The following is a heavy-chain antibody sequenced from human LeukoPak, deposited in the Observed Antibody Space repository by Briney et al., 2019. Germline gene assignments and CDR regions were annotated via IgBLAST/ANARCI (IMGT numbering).Heavy chain of an antibody. CDR3: ARDSTVTARYYYYGMDV. V-gene: IGHV1-18*01. CDR2: ISAYNGNT. D-gene: IGHD4-17*01. Sequence: ASVKVSCKASGYTFTSYGISWVRQAPGQGLEWMGWISAYNGNTNYAQKFQGRVTITADESTSTAYMELSSLRSEDTAVYYCARDSTVTARYYYYGMDVWGQGTTVTVSS. CDR1: GYTFTSYG. J-gene: IGHJ6*02.